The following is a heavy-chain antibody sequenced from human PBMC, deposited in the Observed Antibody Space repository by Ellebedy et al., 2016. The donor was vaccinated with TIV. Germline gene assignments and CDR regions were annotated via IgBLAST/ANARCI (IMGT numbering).Heavy chain of an antibody. Sequence: AASVKVSCKASGYTFTYYGITWVRQAPGQGLEWMGWITAYNGNRNYAQKTQGRFTMTRDTSRSTVYMELNSLRSEDTAVYYCERGGGHNWNDAYHFDYWGQGTLVAVSS. D-gene: IGHD1-20*01. V-gene: IGHV1-18*04. J-gene: IGHJ4*02. CDR1: GYTFTYYG. CDR3: ERGGGHNWNDAYHFDY. CDR2: ITAYNGNR.